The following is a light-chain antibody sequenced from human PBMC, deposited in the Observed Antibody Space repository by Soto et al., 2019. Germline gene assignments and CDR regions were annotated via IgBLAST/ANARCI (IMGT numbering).Light chain of an antibody. CDR3: QQYDSSPRT. V-gene: IGKV3-20*01. J-gene: IGKJ1*01. Sequence: EIVMTQSQATLSVSPGERATLSCRASQRVSSNLAWYPQKPGQAPRLLVYGASNRATGIPDRFSGSGSGTDFTLTISRLEPEDFAVYYCQQYDSSPRTFGQRTMVDI. CDR1: QRVSSN. CDR2: GAS.